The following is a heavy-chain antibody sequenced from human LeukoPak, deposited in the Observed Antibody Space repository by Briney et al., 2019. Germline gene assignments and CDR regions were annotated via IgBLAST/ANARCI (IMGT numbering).Heavy chain of an antibody. CDR3: AREYGSGSYAYDAFDI. J-gene: IGHJ3*02. V-gene: IGHV1-2*02. CDR2: INPNSGGT. CDR1: GYAFTGYY. D-gene: IGHD3-10*01. Sequence: ASVKVSCKASGYAFTGYYMHWVRQAPGQGLEWMGWINPNSGGTNYAQKFQGRVTMTRDTSISTAYMELSRLRSDDTAVYYCAREYGSGSYAYDAFDIWGQGTMVTVSS.